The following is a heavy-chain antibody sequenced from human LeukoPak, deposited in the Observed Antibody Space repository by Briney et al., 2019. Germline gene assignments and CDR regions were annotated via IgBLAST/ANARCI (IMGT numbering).Heavy chain of an antibody. D-gene: IGHD3-10*02. CDR1: GFTFSRYA. Sequence: GGSLRLSCAASGFTFSRYAMSWVRQAPGKGLEWVSAISGGGDNTYYADSVRGRFTISRDNSKNTLFLQMNSLRAEDTAIYYCAKAVYGASVQRYFQHWGQGTLVTVSS. CDR3: AKAVYGASVQRYFQH. V-gene: IGHV3-23*01. CDR2: ISGGGDNT. J-gene: IGHJ1*01.